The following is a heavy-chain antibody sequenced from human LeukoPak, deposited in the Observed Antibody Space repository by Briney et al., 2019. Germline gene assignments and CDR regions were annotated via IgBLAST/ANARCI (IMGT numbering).Heavy chain of an antibody. CDR3: ARGGDFEIDY. J-gene: IGHJ4*02. Sequence: SETLSLTCSVSGVSIHTYYWNWIRQPPGKGLEWLGYIYRGSTNFYPSFESRVTISVDTSKNQFSLKLTSVTAGDTAVYYCARGGDFEIDYWGQGILVTVSS. CDR2: IYRGST. D-gene: IGHD3-16*01. CDR1: GVSIHTYY. V-gene: IGHV4-59*01.